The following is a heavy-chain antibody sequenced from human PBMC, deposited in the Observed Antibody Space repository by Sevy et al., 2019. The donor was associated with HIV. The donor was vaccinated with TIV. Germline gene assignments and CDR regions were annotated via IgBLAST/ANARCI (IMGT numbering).Heavy chain of an antibody. Sequence: GGSLRLSCAASGFTFSSYWMSWVRQAPGKGLEWVANIKQDGSEKYYVDSVKGRFTISRDNAKNSLYLQMNSLRAEDTAVYYCARGVGNGDYYYGMDVWGQGTTVTVSS. J-gene: IGHJ6*02. CDR1: GFTFSSYW. CDR2: IKQDGSEK. CDR3: ARGVGNGDYYYGMDV. V-gene: IGHV3-7*01. D-gene: IGHD2-15*01.